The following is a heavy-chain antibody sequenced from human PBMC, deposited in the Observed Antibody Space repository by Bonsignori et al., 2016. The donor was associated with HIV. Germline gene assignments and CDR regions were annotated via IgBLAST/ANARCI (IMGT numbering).Heavy chain of an antibody. Sequence: SVKVSCKASGDTFSNYAFSWVRQAPGQGLEWMGLIIPVLGAANYAQKFQGGVTITADASTSTAYLELSSLRSEDTALYYCASVSSEKAVAGDWYFDLWGRGTLVTVSS. CDR1: GDTFSNYA. D-gene: IGHD6-19*01. J-gene: IGHJ2*01. V-gene: IGHV1-69*11. CDR2: IIPVLGAA. CDR3: ASVSSEKAVAGDWYFDL.